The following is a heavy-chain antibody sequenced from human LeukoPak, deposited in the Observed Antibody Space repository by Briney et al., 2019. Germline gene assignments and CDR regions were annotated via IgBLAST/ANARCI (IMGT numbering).Heavy chain of an antibody. CDR3: ARDKRVGPTLFDY. V-gene: IGHV3-7*01. CDR2: IKEDGSEK. CDR1: GFTFGSYW. Sequence: PGGSLRLSCVASGFTFGSYWMSWVRQAPGKGLEWVANIKEDGSEKYYMDSVKGRFTISRDNAKNSLYLQMSSLGAEDTAVYHCARDKRVGPTLFDYWGQGTVVTVSS. D-gene: IGHD1-26*01. J-gene: IGHJ4*02.